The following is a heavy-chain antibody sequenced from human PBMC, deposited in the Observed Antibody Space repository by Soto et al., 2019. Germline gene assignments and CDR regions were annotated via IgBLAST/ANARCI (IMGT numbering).Heavy chain of an antibody. V-gene: IGHV1-3*01. D-gene: IGHD3-22*01. CDR2: INAGNGNT. J-gene: IGHJ5*02. CDR3: ARSLGYDSSGYYHNWFDP. CDR1: GYTFTSYA. Sequence: GASVKVSCKASGYTFTSYAMHWVRQAPGQRLEWMGWINAGNGNTKYSQKFQGRVTITRDTSASTAYMELSSLRSEDTAVYYCARSLGYDSSGYYHNWFDPWGQGALVTVSS.